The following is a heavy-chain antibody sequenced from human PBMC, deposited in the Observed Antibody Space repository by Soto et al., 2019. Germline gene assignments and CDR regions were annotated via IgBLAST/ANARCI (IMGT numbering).Heavy chain of an antibody. CDR1: GDSISSSNW. D-gene: IGHD2-21*02. CDR3: AREETAWPLAYGLDV. CDR2: IFHSGST. Sequence: ASETLSLTCAVSGDSISSSNWWSWVRQPPGKGLEWIGDIFHSGSTNYNPSLESRVTISVDNAKNSLSLQMNSMTAEDTAVYYCAREETAWPLAYGLDVWGQGTTVTSP. V-gene: IGHV4-4*02. J-gene: IGHJ6*02.